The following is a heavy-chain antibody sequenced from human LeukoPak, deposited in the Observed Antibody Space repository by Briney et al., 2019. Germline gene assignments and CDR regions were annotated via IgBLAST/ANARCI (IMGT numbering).Heavy chain of an antibody. Sequence: GGSLRLSRAASRFTLSSYWMTWVRQAPGKGGEWVANIKQDGGEQYRVDSVRGRFTISRDNAKNSLYLQMNSLRAEDTAVYYCAREISSWHQTEGGFDPWGQGTLVTVSS. D-gene: IGHD6-13*01. CDR2: IKQDGGEQ. CDR1: RFTLSSYW. V-gene: IGHV3-7*01. CDR3: AREISSWHQTEGGFDP. J-gene: IGHJ5*02.